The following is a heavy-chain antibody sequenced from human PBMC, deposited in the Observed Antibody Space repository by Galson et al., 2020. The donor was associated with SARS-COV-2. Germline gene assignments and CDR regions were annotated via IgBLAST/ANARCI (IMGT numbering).Heavy chain of an antibody. CDR3: ARDWSTSSRGAFDI. D-gene: IGHD3-3*01. CDR1: GYTFNTYG. J-gene: IGHJ3*02. V-gene: IGHV1-18*01. CDR2: ISPNSGNT. Sequence: ASVKVSCKPSGYTFNTYGLSWVRQSPGQGLEWMGWISPNSGNTYYAQKFQGRVTLTRDKFTSTVYMELRGLTSDDTATYYCARDWSTSSRGAFDIWGQGSQVTVSS.